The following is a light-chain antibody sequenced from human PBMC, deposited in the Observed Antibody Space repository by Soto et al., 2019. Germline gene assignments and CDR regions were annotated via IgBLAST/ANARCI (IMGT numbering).Light chain of an antibody. CDR2: DVS. J-gene: IGLJ1*01. CDR1: SSNVGGYNY. V-gene: IGLV2-14*01. Sequence: QSALTQPASVSGSPGQTITISCTGTSSNVGGYNYVSWYQQHPGKAPKLMIYDVSNRPPGVSNRFSGSKSGNTASLTIAGLPDEDEADYYCTSYTSRSTRVFGTGTKLTVL. CDR3: TSYTSRSTRV.